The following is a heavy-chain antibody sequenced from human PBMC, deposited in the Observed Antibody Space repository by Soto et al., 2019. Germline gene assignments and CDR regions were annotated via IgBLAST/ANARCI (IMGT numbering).Heavy chain of an antibody. V-gene: IGHV1-8*01. D-gene: IGHD2-21*01. J-gene: IGHJ4*02. CDR3: ARGLVDSGGNCFDS. CDR2: MNPKSGNT. CDR1: GYNINSYD. Sequence: GASVKVSCKASGYNINSYDMNWVRQATGQGLEWMGWMNPKSGNTGFAEKFQGRVKMTWNTSTGTVYLEISSLRPEDTAVYFCARGLVDSGGNCFDSWGQGTQVAASS.